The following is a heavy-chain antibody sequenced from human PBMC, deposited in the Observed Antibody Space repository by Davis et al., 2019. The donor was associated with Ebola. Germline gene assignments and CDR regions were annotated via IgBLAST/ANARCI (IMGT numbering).Heavy chain of an antibody. Sequence: ASVKVSCKASGGTFSSYAISWVRQAPGQGLEWMGWINPNSGGTNYAQKFQGWVTMTRDTSISTAYMELSRLRSDDTAVYYCASIVGATGYWGQGTLVTVSS. CDR3: ASIVGATGY. CDR1: GGTFSSYA. V-gene: IGHV1-2*04. J-gene: IGHJ4*02. CDR2: INPNSGGT. D-gene: IGHD1-26*01.